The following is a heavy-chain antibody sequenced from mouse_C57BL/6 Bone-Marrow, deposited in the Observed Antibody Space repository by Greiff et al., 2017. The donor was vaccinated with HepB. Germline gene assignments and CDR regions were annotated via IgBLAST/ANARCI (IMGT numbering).Heavy chain of an antibody. CDR3: ARDRYKGGYYFDY. D-gene: IGHD1-3*01. J-gene: IGHJ2*01. V-gene: IGHV5-4*01. CDR2: ISDGGSYT. CDR1: GFTFSSYA. Sequence: EVKLVESGGGLVKPGGSLKLSCAASGFTFSSYAMSWVRQTPEKRLEWVATISDGGSYTYYPDNVKGRFTISRDNAKNNLYLQMSQLKSEDTAMYYCARDRYKGGYYFDYWGQGTTLTVSS.